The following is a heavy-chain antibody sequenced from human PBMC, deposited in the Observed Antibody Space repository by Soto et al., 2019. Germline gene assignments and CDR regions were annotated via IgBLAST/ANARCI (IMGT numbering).Heavy chain of an antibody. J-gene: IGHJ6*02. CDR1: GFTFSSYA. CDR2: IASNGGST. D-gene: IGHD4-4*01. V-gene: IGHV3-64D*08. CDR3: VKDKGTTIRKVVMDV. Sequence: PGGSLRLSCSASGFTFSSYAMHWVRQAPGKGPEYVSAIASNGGSTSYADSVKGRFTISRDNSKNTLNLQMSSLTAEDTAVYYCVKDKGTTIRKVVMDVWGQGTTVTVSS.